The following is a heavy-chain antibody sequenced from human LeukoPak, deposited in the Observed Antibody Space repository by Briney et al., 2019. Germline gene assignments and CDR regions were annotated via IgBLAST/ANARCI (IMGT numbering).Heavy chain of an antibody. Sequence: GGSLRLSCAASGFTFSSYAMHWVRQAPGKGLEGVAVISYDGSNKYYADSVKGRFTISRDNSKNTLYLQMNSLRAEDTAVYYCARDIRAAAGSIGYYFDYWGQGTLVTVSS. CDR3: ARDIRAAAGSIGYYFDY. CDR2: ISYDGSNK. CDR1: GFTFSSYA. V-gene: IGHV3-30-3*01. J-gene: IGHJ4*02. D-gene: IGHD6-13*01.